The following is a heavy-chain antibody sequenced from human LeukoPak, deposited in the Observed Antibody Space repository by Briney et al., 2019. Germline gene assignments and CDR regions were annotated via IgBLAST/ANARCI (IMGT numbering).Heavy chain of an antibody. CDR3: ARGGSAAGTFYYFDY. CDR1: GGSISSYY. Sequence: SETLSLTCTVSGGSISSYYWSWIRQPAGKELEWIGRIYTSGSTNYNPFLKSRVTMSVDTSKNQFSLKLSSVTAADTAVYYCARGGSAAGTFYYFDYWGQGTLVTVSS. CDR2: IYTSGST. D-gene: IGHD6-13*01. J-gene: IGHJ4*02. V-gene: IGHV4-4*07.